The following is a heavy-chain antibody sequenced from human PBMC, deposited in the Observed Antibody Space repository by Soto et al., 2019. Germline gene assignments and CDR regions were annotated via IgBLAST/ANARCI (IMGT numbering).Heavy chain of an antibody. J-gene: IGHJ4*02. D-gene: IGHD3-22*01. CDR1: GGSTTSGGYY. V-gene: IGHV4-31*03. Sequence: SETLSLTCTVSGGSTTSGGYYWNWIRQHPGKGLEWIGYIHYSGSNYHNPSLKRRVTMSVDTTKNQISMKLSSVAAADTALYYCAREPYHYDSSGYYDLWGQGTRVTVSS. CDR2: IHYSGSN. CDR3: AREPYHYDSSGYYDL.